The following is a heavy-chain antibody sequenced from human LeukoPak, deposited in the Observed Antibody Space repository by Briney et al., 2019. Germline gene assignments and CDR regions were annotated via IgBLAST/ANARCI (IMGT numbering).Heavy chain of an antibody. Sequence: GGSLRLSCAASGFTFSSYWMSWVRQAPGKGLELVANIKQDGSEKYYVDSVKGRFTISRDNAKNSLYLQMNSLRAEDTAVYYCATTMVRGVISYWGQGTLVTVSS. CDR2: IKQDGSEK. CDR1: GFTFSSYW. V-gene: IGHV3-7*01. CDR3: ATTMVRGVISY. D-gene: IGHD3-10*01. J-gene: IGHJ4*02.